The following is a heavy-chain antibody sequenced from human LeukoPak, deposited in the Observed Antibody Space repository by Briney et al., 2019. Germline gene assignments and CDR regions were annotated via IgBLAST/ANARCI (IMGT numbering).Heavy chain of an antibody. CDR1: GYTFTSYG. CDR2: ISAYNGNT. Sequence: ASVKVSCKASGYTFTSYGISWVRQAPGQGLEWMGWISAYNGNTNYAQKLQGRVTMTTDTSTSTAYMELRSLRSDDTAVYYCARGYCTNGVCYLYYFDYWGQGTLVTVSS. J-gene: IGHJ4*02. D-gene: IGHD2-8*01. CDR3: ARGYCTNGVCYLYYFDY. V-gene: IGHV1-18*01.